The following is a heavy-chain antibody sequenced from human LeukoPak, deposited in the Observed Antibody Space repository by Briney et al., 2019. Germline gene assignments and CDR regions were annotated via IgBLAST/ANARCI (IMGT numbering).Heavy chain of an antibody. J-gene: IGHJ6*03. CDR3: ARGPRITMARGGQWYYYMDV. Sequence: GASVKVSRKASGYTFTSYYIHWVRQAPGQGLEWMGIINPSGGTTSYAQKFQGRVTMTRDMSTSTVYMELSSLRSEDTAVYYCARGPRITMARGGQWYYYMDVWGKGTTVTIYS. V-gene: IGHV1-46*01. CDR1: GYTFTSYY. CDR2: INPSGGTT. D-gene: IGHD3-10*01.